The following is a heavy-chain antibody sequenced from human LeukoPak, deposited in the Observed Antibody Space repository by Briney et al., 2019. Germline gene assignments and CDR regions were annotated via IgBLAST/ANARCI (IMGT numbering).Heavy chain of an antibody. CDR1: GYTFTANY. D-gene: IGHD6-13*01. V-gene: IGHV1-2*04. CDR2: MNTNTGDT. Sequence: GASLKLSCTASGYTFTANYMHWVRQAPGQGLEWMGWMNTNTGDTKNAQKFQGCVTMTRDTSITTAYMELSRLTFDDTAVYYCARGSGTSWYDYWGQGTLVTVSS. CDR3: ARGSGTSWYDY. J-gene: IGHJ4*02.